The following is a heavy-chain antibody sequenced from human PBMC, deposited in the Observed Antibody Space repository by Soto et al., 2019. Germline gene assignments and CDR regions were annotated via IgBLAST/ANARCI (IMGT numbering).Heavy chain of an antibody. CDR2: MNPNSGDT. CDR1: GYTFSDYY. V-gene: IGHV1-2*02. D-gene: IGHD1-26*01. CDR3: GRESGGATATLDYYYFYMDV. Sequence: QVQLVQSGAEVKKPGASVTVSCKASGYTFSDYYLHWVRQAPGQGPEWMGWMNPNSGDTKYAQKFQGPGTLTRDTFGRTAFMELKWVKSYDTAVYFRGRESGGATATLDYYYFYMDVWGKGTTVTVSS. J-gene: IGHJ6*03.